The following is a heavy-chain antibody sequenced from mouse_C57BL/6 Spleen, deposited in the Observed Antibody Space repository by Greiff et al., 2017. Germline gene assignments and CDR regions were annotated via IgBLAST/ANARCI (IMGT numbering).Heavy chain of an antibody. J-gene: IGHJ2*01. CDR3: AKKALFYYGREGYYLDY. D-gene: IGHD1-1*01. CDR2: IWGDGST. V-gene: IGHV2-3*01. Sequence: VQVVESGPGLVAPSQSLSITCTVSGFSLTSYGVSWVRQPPGKGLEWLGVIWGDGSTNYHSALISRLSISKDNYKSQVVLKLHSRQTDDTATYYCAKKALFYYGREGYYLDYWGQGTTLTVSS. CDR1: GFSLTSYG.